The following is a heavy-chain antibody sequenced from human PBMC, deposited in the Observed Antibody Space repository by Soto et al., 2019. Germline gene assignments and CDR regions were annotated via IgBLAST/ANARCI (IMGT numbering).Heavy chain of an antibody. J-gene: IGHJ5*02. CDR1: GGSLRVYY. D-gene: IGHD1-20*01. Sequence: QVQLQQWGAGLLKPSETLSLTCAVYGGSLRVYYWNCSRQPPGKGLEWIGEINHRGTTSYNPSLKSRVDISVDTAMTQFSLKLRSVTAADTAIYYCARYQWNPGAFDPWGPGTQVTVSS. CDR2: INHRGTT. CDR3: ARYQWNPGAFDP. V-gene: IGHV4-34*01.